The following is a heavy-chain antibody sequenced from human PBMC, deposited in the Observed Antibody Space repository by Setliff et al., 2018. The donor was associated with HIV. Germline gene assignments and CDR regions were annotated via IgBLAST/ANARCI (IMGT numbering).Heavy chain of an antibody. CDR1: GGSISSSSHY. Sequence: PSETLSLTCTVSGGSISSSSHYWGWIRQSPGKGLEWIGEIYHSGSTHYNPSLQSRVTISVDTSKNQFSLKLSSVTAADTAVYYCARRGSGFFHYYYYMDVWGKGTTVTVSS. V-gene: IGHV4-39*07. CDR2: IYHSGST. J-gene: IGHJ6*03. CDR3: ARRGSGFFHYYYYMDV. D-gene: IGHD3-10*01.